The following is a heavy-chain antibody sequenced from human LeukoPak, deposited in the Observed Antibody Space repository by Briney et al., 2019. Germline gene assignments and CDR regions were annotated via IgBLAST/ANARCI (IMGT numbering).Heavy chain of an antibody. CDR3: ARPAGGFDY. Sequence: PGGSLRLSCAASGFTFSSYSMNWVRQAPGKGLEWVSYISSSSSAIYYADSVKGRFTISRDNAKNSLYLQMNRLRDEDTAVYYCARPAGGFDYWGQGTLVTVSS. D-gene: IGHD3-16*01. CDR1: GFTFSSYS. CDR2: ISSSSSAI. J-gene: IGHJ4*02. V-gene: IGHV3-48*02.